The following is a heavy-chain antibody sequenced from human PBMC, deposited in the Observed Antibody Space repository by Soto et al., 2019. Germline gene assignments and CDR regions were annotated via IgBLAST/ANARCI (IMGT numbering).Heavy chain of an antibody. CDR2: IKSKTDGGTT. J-gene: IGHJ4*02. CDR3: TTSLGPRVAGTNY. Sequence: EVQLVESGGGLVKPGGSLRLSCAASGFTFSNAWMSWVRQAPGKGLEWVGRIKSKTDGGTTDYAAPVKGRFTISRDDSKNTLYLQMNSLKTEDTAVYYCTTSLGPRVAGTNYWGQGTLVTVSS. CDR1: GFTFSNAW. D-gene: IGHD6-19*01. V-gene: IGHV3-15*01.